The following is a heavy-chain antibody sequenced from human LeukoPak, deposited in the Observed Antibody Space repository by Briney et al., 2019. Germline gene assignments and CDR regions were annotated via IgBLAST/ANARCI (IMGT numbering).Heavy chain of an antibody. V-gene: IGHV4-4*02. CDR1: GGSISSSNW. CDR2: IYHNGST. D-gene: IGHD3-22*01. Sequence: MASETLSLTCAVSGGSISSSNWWSWVRQPPGKGLEWIGEIYHNGSTNYNPSLKSRVTISVDKSKNQFSLKLSSVTAADTAVYYCARWGYYYDGSGLDYWGQGTLVTVSS. CDR3: ARWGYYYDGSGLDY. J-gene: IGHJ4*02.